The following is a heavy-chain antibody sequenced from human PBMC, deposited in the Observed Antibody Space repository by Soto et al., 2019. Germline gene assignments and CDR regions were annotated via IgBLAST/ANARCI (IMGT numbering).Heavy chain of an antibody. J-gene: IGHJ4*02. V-gene: IGHV3-30-3*01. CDR2: ISYDGSNK. Sequence: QVQLVESGGGVVQPGRSLRLSCAASGFTFSSYAMHWVRQAPGKGLEWVAVISYDGSNKYYADSVKGRFTISRDNSKNPLYLQMNSLRAEDTAVYYCAREQWLEGGFFDYWGQGTLVTVSS. D-gene: IGHD6-19*01. CDR1: GFTFSSYA. CDR3: AREQWLEGGFFDY.